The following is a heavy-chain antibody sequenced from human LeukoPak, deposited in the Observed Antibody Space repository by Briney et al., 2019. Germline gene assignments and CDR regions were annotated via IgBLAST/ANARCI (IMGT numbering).Heavy chain of an antibody. CDR1: GYTFTGYY. CDR3: ARESCTRFNTWSGPWRGYDGSMDV. Sequence: ASVKVSCKASGYTFTGYYMHWVRQAPGQGLEWMGWINPNSGGTNYAQKFQGRVTMTRDTSISTAYMELSRLRSDDTAVYYCARESCTRFNTWSGPWRGYDGSMDVWGQGTTVTVSS. J-gene: IGHJ6*02. V-gene: IGHV1-2*02. D-gene: IGHD5-12*01. CDR2: INPNSGGT.